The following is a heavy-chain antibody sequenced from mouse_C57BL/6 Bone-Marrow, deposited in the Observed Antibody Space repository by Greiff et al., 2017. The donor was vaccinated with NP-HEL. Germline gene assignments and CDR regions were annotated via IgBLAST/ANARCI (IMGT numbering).Heavy chain of an antibody. V-gene: IGHV1-55*01. J-gene: IGHJ4*01. CDR1: GYTFTSYW. CDR3: ARKGDYYYGTYYAMDY. CDR2: IYPGSGST. D-gene: IGHD1-1*01. Sequence: VKLQQPGAELVKPGASVKMSCKASGYTFTSYWITWVKQRPGQGLEWIGDIYPGSGSTNYNEKFKSKATLTVDTSSSTAYMQLSSLTSEDSAVYYCARKGDYYYGTYYAMDYWGQGTSVTVSS.